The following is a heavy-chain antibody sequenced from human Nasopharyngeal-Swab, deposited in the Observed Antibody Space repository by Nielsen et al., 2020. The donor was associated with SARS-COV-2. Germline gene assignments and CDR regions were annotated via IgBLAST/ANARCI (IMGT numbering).Heavy chain of an antibody. CDR1: GFTFSDYY. J-gene: IGHJ6*03. D-gene: IGHD6-6*01. CDR2: ISSSSSYT. CDR3: ARVGYSSSDYYYYYMDV. Sequence: SCAASGFTFSDYYRSWIRQAPGKGLEWVSYISSSSSYTNYADSVKGRFTISRDNAKNSLYLQMNSLRAEDTAVYYCARVGYSSSDYYYYYMDVWGKGTTVTVSS. V-gene: IGHV3-11*06.